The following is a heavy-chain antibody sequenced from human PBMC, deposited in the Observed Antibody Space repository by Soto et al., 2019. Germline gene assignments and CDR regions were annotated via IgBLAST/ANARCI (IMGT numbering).Heavy chain of an antibody. J-gene: IGHJ4*02. Sequence: SLRLSCATSGFTFSSSAMQWVRQAPGKGLEWVAVISYDGSNKYYADSVKGRFTISRDNSKNTLYLQMNSLRAEDTAVYYCARDDPDWYYFDYWGQGTLVTVSS. V-gene: IGHV3-30-3*01. D-gene: IGHD3-9*01. CDR2: ISYDGSNK. CDR1: GFTFSSSA. CDR3: ARDDPDWYYFDY.